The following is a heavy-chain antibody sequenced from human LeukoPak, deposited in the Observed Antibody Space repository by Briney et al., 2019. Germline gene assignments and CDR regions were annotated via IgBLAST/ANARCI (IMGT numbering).Heavy chain of an antibody. CDR1: DSSINNGYY. V-gene: IGHV4-38-2*02. D-gene: IGHD3-10*01. CDR2: IYDRGPA. CDR3: ARSRQASGLFSS. J-gene: IGHJ5*02. Sequence: SETLSLTCTVSDSSINNGYYWGWIRQPPGKGLEWIGCIYDRGPAHYNPSLKSRFTISVDRPKNQFFLNVTSLTAADTAVYYCARSRQASGLFSSWGQGTLVVVSS.